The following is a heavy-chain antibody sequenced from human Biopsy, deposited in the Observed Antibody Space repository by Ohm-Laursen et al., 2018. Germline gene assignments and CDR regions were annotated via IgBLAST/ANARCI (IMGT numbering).Heavy chain of an antibody. D-gene: IGHD2-15*01. CDR2: IIPILRTT. CDR1: GGGLKRYA. CDR3: AREAIGYQLPCDD. V-gene: IGHV1-69*04. J-gene: IGHJ4*02. Sequence: ASVNVSCKASGGGLKRYALSWVRQAPGQGLEWMGRIIPILRTTTYAPKFQGRVTFTADKSSSTAYLELSSLTSEDTAMFYCAREAIGYQLPCDDWGQGTLVTVSS.